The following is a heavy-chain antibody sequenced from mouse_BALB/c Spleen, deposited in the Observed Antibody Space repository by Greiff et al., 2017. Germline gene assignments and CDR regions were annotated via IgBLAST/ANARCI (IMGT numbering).Heavy chain of an antibody. Sequence: QVQLQQSGPGLVQPSQSLSITCTVSGFSLTSYGVHWVRQSPGKGLEWLGMIWGGGSTDYNSALKSRLSISKDNSKSQVFLKMNSLQTDDTAMYYCASYYYGSRGFAYWGQGTLVTVSA. D-gene: IGHD1-1*01. CDR2: IWGGGST. J-gene: IGHJ3*01. CDR3: ASYYYGSRGFAY. CDR1: GFSLTSYG. V-gene: IGHV2-4-1*01.